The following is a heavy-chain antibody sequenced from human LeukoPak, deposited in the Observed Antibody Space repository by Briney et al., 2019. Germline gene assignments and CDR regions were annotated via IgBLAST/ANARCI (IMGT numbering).Heavy chain of an antibody. CDR3: ARVSTIEVRH. J-gene: IGHJ4*02. CDR1: GFTISNYN. D-gene: IGHD6-19*01. CDR2: MGSSISNTI. V-gene: IGHV3-48*01. Sequence: GGSLRLSCAASGFTISNYNMNWARQPPGKGLEWVSYMGSSISNTIYYADSVKGRFTISRDNAKNSLYLQMNSLRAEDTAIYYCARVSTIEVRHWGQGTLVTVSS.